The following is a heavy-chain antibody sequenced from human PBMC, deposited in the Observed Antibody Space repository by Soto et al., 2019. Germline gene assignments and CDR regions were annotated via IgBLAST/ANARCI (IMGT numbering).Heavy chain of an antibody. CDR2: ISDDGSNK. J-gene: IGHJ4*02. V-gene: IGHV3-30-3*01. CDR3: ARDRSVSAWYYVDY. D-gene: IGHD6-25*01. Sequence: PGGSLRLSCAASGFTFSSYAMHWVRQAPGKGLEWVAIISDDGSNKYNADSVKGRFTISRDNSRNTLFLQMNSLRAEDTAVYYCARDRSVSAWYYVDYWGQGTLVTVSS. CDR1: GFTFSSYA.